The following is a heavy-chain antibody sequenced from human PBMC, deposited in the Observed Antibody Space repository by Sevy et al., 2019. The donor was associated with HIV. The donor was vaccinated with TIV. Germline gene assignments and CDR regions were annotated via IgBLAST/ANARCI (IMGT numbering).Heavy chain of an antibody. V-gene: IGHV4-34*01. CDR2: INHSGST. Sequence: SETLSLTCAVYGGSFSGYYWSWIRQPPGKGLEWIGEINHSGSTNYNPSLKSRVTISVDTSKNQFSLKLSSVTAADTAVYYCARRYSGYDRYYYYGMDVWGQRTTVTVSS. J-gene: IGHJ6*02. D-gene: IGHD5-12*01. CDR3: ARRYSGYDRYYYYGMDV. CDR1: GGSFSGYY.